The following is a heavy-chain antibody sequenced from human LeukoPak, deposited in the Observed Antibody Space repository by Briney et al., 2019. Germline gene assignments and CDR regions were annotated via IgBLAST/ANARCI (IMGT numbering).Heavy chain of an antibody. J-gene: IGHJ6*02. V-gene: IGHV3-30-3*01. CDR2: ISYDGGKT. CDR3: ARGKDSSSSYYYYGMDV. CDR1: GFIFSGYA. D-gene: IGHD6-6*01. Sequence: GRSLRLSCAASGFIFSGYAMHWVRQAPGKGLEWVAVISYDGGKTYYADSVKGRFTISRDNSKNTLYLQMNSLRAEDTAVYYCARGKDSSSSYYYYGMDVWGQGTTVTVSS.